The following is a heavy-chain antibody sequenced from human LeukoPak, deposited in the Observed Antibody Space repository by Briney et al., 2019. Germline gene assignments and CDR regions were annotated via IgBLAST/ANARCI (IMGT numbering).Heavy chain of an antibody. D-gene: IGHD6-19*01. CDR3: ARDGSIAVAGTSGWFDP. Sequence: ASVKVSCNASGYTLTSYGISWVRQAPGQGLEWMGWFSAYNGNTNYAQKLQGRVTMTTDTSTSTAYMELRSLRSDDTAVYYCARDGSIAVAGTSGWFDPWGQGTLVTVSS. J-gene: IGHJ5*02. CDR1: GYTLTSYG. V-gene: IGHV1-18*01. CDR2: FSAYNGNT.